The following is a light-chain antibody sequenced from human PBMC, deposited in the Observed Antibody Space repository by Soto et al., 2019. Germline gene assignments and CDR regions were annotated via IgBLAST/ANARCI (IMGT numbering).Light chain of an antibody. J-gene: IGKJ1*01. CDR3: QQYAKAPLT. Sequence: EIVLTHSPGTLSLSPGERATLSCRASQIVSENYLAWYQQKPGQAPRLVVYGASSRATGVPDRFSASGSGTDFTLTISRLEPEDFAVYYCQQYAKAPLTFGQGTKVEMK. V-gene: IGKV3-20*01. CDR2: GAS. CDR1: QIVSENY.